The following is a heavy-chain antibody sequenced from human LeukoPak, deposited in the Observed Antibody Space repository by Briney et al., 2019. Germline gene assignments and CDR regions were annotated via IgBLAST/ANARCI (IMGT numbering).Heavy chain of an antibody. Sequence: PSETLSLTCTVSGGSISSSSYYWGWIRQPPGKGLEWIGSIYYSGSTYYNPSLKSRVTISVDTSKNQFSLKLSSVTAADTAVYYCARGDWFGGRRFDYWGQGTLVTVSS. V-gene: IGHV4-39*01. CDR3: ARGDWFGGRRFDY. CDR2: IYYSGST. CDR1: GGSISSSSYY. D-gene: IGHD3-10*01. J-gene: IGHJ4*02.